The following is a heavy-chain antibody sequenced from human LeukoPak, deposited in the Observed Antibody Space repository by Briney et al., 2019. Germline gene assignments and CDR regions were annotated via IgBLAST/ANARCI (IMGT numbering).Heavy chain of an antibody. CDR3: AKDLGKVIAAAGTAGFDT. Sequence: SGGSLRLSCAASGFNLDDYTLHWVRQLPGKGLEWVSLIDRDGDSTFYGDSVKGRLPISRDTSKNSLYLQMHSLKPEDTAMYYCAKDLGKVIAAAGTAGFDTWGRGTLGIGSS. D-gene: IGHD6-19*01. CDR1: GFNLDDYT. V-gene: IGHV3-43*01. CDR2: IDRDGDST. J-gene: IGHJ4*01.